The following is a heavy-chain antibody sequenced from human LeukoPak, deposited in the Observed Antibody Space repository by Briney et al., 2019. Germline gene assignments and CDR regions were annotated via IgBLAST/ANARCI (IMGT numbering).Heavy chain of an antibody. Sequence: PSETLSLTCTVSGGSISSYYWSWIRQPAGKGLEWIGRIYTSGSTNYNPSLKSRVTMSVDTSKNQFSLKLSSVTAADRAVYYCARDSGGSPKGFAFDIWGQGTMVTVSS. CDR3: ARDSGGSPKGFAFDI. CDR2: IYTSGST. D-gene: IGHD2-15*01. J-gene: IGHJ3*02. V-gene: IGHV4-4*07. CDR1: GGSISSYY.